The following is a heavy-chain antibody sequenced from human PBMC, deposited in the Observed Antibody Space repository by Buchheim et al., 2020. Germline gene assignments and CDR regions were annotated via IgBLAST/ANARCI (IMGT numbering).Heavy chain of an antibody. CDR3: ARGGGIGAMDY. V-gene: IGHV3-74*01. CDR2: IDHDGSAT. CDR1: GFTFSSHW. D-gene: IGHD5-18*01. J-gene: IGHJ4*02. Sequence: EVQLVESGGGLVQPGGSLRLSCAASGFTFSSHWMHWVRQAPGKGLVWVGRIDHDGSATTNADSVKGRFTIPRDNAKNTLVLQMNSLGVEDTAVYYCARGGGIGAMDYWGQG.